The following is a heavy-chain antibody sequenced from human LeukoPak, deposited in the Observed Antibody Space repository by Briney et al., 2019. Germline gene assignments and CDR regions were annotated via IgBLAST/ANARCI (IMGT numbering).Heavy chain of an antibody. Sequence: ASVKVSCKASGYTFTSYGISWVRQAPGQGLEWMGWISAYNGNTNYAQKLQGRVTMTTDTSTSTAHMELSSLRSEDTAVYYCAREMGWFDPWGQGTLVTVSS. J-gene: IGHJ5*02. CDR3: AREMGWFDP. V-gene: IGHV1-18*01. CDR2: ISAYNGNT. CDR1: GYTFTSYG. D-gene: IGHD2-8*01.